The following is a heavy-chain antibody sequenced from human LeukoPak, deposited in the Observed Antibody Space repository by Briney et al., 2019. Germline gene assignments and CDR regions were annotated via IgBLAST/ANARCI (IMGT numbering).Heavy chain of an antibody. Sequence: GRSLRLSCAASGFTFSSYSMNWVRQAPGKGLEWVSYISSSSSTIYYADSVKGRFTISRDNAKNSLYLQMNSLRAEDTAVYYCARESYYGMDVWGQGTTVTVSS. J-gene: IGHJ6*02. CDR1: GFTFSSYS. CDR3: ARESYYGMDV. CDR2: ISSSSSTI. V-gene: IGHV3-48*04.